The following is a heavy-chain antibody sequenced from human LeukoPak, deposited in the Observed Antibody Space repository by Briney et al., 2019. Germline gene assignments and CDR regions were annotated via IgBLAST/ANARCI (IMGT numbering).Heavy chain of an antibody. CDR1: GFTFSTYW. Sequence: GGSLRLSCSSSGFTFSTYWMHWVRQAPGKGLVWVSRFNSDGRSTHYADSVKGRFTISRDNAKNTLYLQMNSLRAEDTAVYYCARGRYYLDSWGQGTLVTVSS. CDR2: FNSDGRST. D-gene: IGHD4-17*01. CDR3: ARGRYYLDS. J-gene: IGHJ4*02. V-gene: IGHV3-74*01.